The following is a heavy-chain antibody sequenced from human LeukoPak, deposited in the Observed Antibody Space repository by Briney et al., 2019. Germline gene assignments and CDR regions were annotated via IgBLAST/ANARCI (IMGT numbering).Heavy chain of an antibody. J-gene: IGHJ5*02. Sequence: GASVKVSCKASGGTFSSYAISWVRQAPGQGLEWMGGIIPIFGTANYAQKFQGRVTITADESTSTAYMELSSLRSEDTAVYYCARVGQSFDPLAPYNWFDPWGQGTLVTVSS. CDR3: ARVGQSFDPLAPYNWFDP. D-gene: IGHD3-16*01. CDR2: IIPIFGTA. V-gene: IGHV1-69*13. CDR1: GGTFSSYA.